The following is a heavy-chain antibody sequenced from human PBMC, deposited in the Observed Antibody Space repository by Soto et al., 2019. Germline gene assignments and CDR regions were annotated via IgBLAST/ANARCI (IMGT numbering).Heavy chain of an antibody. Sequence: SVKVSCXSSVGTFSSYASRLVRQAPGQGLEWMGGIIPIFGTANYAQKFQGRVTITADESTSTAYMELSSLRSEDTAVYYCARDRGYCSGGSCFAFDHWGQGTLVTVSS. J-gene: IGHJ4*02. V-gene: IGHV1-69*13. D-gene: IGHD2-15*01. CDR1: VGTFSSYA. CDR2: IIPIFGTA. CDR3: ARDRGYCSGGSCFAFDH.